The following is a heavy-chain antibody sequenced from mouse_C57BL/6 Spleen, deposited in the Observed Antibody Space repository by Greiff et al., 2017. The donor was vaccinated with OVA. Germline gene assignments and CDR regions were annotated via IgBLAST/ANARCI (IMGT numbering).Heavy chain of an antibody. J-gene: IGHJ4*01. CDR3: AREGITTGYYYAMDY. Sequence: DVKLQESGPGLVKPSQSLSLTCSVTGYSITSGYYWNWIRQFPGNKLEWMGYISYDGSNNYNPSLKNRISITRDTSKNQFFLKLNSVTTADTATYYCAREGITTGYYYAMDYWGQGTSVTVSS. V-gene: IGHV3-6*01. CDR1: GYSITSGYY. D-gene: IGHD2-4*01. CDR2: ISYDGSN.